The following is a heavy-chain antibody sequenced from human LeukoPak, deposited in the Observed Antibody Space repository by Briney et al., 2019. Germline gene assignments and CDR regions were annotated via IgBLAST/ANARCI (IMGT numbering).Heavy chain of an antibody. V-gene: IGHV4-34*01. J-gene: IGHJ3*02. CDR2: INHSGST. Sequence: SETLSLTCAVYGGSFSGYYWSWIRQPPGKGLEWIGEINHSGSTNYNPSLKSRVTISVDTSKNQFSLKLSSVTAADTAVYYCARAVYDYVWGSYRYKAPGAFDIWGQGTMVTVSS. D-gene: IGHD3-16*02. CDR3: ARAVYDYVWGSYRYKAPGAFDI. CDR1: GGSFSGYY.